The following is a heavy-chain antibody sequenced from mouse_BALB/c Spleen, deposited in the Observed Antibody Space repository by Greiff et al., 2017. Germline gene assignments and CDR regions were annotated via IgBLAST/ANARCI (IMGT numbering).Heavy chain of an antibody. V-gene: IGHV2-6-4*01. J-gene: IGHJ4*01. CDR3: ARYDYPYYAMDY. CDR2: IWGGGST. Sequence: QVQLKESGPGLVAPSQSLSITCTVSGFSLSRYSVHWVRQPPGTGLEWLGMIWGGGSTDYNSALKSRLSISKDNSKSQVFLKMNSLQTDDTAMYYGARYDYPYYAMDYWGQGTSVTVSS. D-gene: IGHD2-4*01. CDR1: GFSLSRYS.